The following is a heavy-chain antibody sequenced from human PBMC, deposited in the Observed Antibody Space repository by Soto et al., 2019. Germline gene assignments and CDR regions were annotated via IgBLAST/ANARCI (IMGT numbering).Heavy chain of an antibody. CDR2: ISGSGGST. CDR1: GGSISSNN. J-gene: IGHJ6*02. V-gene: IGHV3-23*01. Sequence: LTCDVSGGSISSNNWWSWVRQAPGKGLEWVSAISGSGGSTYYADSVKGRFTISRDNSKNTLYLQMNSLRAEDTALYYCARGNTYYYGSGSYPHYYYYYYGMDVWGQGTTVTVSS. CDR3: ARGNTYYYGSGSYPHYYYYYYGMDV. D-gene: IGHD3-10*01.